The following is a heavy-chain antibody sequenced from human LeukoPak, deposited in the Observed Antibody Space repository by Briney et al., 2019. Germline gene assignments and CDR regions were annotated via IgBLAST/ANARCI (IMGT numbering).Heavy chain of an antibody. Sequence: ASVKVSCKASGGTFSSYAISWVRQAPGQGLEWMGRIIPIFGIANYAQKFQGRVTITADKSTSTAYMELSSLRSKDTAVYYCARVEYRAVVGTMYDGLDVWGKGTMVTVSS. CDR2: IIPIFGIA. CDR3: ARVEYRAVVGTMYDGLDV. CDR1: GGTFSSYA. D-gene: IGHD3-10*02. V-gene: IGHV1-69*04. J-gene: IGHJ6*04.